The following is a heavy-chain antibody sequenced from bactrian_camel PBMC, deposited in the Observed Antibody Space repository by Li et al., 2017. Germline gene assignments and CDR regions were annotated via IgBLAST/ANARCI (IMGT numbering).Heavy chain of an antibody. CDR2: ILSDGTT. Sequence: QLVESGGGSVQAGGSLRLSCVASGYSGNYMGWFRQDSGKEREEVASILSDGTTTYADSVKGRFAISRDASIPTLYLQMNSLKPEDTGMYYCAADIAPKDGGVWYGDYTNWGQGTQVTVS. CDR3: AADIAPKDGGVWYGDYTN. V-gene: IGHV3S53*01. D-gene: IGHD3*01. CDR1: GYSGNY. J-gene: IGHJ4*01.